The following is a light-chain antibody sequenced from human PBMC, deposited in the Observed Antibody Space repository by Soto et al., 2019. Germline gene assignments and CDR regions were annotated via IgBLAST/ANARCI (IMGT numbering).Light chain of an antibody. J-gene: IGLJ2*01. CDR1: TSDIGTYNY. Sequence: QSALTQPASVSGSLGHTITISCTGTTSDIGTYNYVPWYQQHPGKAPKVMINDVTNRPSGVSDRFSGSKSGNTASLTISVLQAEDEADYYCSSYTRGSTLVFGGGTKLTVL. CDR3: SSYTRGSTLV. V-gene: IGLV2-14*03. CDR2: DVT.